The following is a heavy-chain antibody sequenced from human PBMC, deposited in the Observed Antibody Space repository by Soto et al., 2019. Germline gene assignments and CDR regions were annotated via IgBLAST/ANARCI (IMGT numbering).Heavy chain of an antibody. Sequence: HVQLQESGPGPVTPSQTLSLSCTVSGVSITSGSYYWTWVRQSPGMGLEWIGYRYYSGNTYYNPSPNGRASISVDTSNSHCSRKLTSVTAADTAVYYCARGGYDTSGQTFIGWGPDCWGQGTLVTVSS. J-gene: IGHJ4*02. D-gene: IGHD3-22*01. V-gene: IGHV4-30-4*01. CDR2: RYYSGNT. CDR3: ARGGYDTSGQTFIGWGPDC. CDR1: GVSITSGSYY.